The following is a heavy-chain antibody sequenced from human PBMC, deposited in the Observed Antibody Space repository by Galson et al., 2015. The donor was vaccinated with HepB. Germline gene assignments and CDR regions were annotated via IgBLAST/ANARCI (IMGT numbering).Heavy chain of an antibody. CDR3: AGGVATMVRETVDYFDY. CDR2: IIPILGIA. D-gene: IGHD3-10*01. CDR1: GGTFSSYA. V-gene: IGHV1-69*04. Sequence: SVKVSCKASGGTFSSYAISWVRQAPGQGLEWMGRIIPILGIANYAQKFQGRVTITADKSTSTAYMELSSLRSEDTAVYYCAGGVATMVRETVDYFDYWGQGTLVTVSS. J-gene: IGHJ4*02.